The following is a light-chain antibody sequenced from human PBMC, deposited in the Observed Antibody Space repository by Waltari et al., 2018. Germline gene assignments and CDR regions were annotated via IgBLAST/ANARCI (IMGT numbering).Light chain of an antibody. CDR1: QTIKNY. Sequence: DIQMTQSPSSLSASVGDRVTITCRASQTIKNYLNWYQQKPGKAPNLLIYAASTLQSGVPSRFSGSGFGTDFTFIISRLQPEDLATYYCQQSFSTPYTFGQGTKLEIK. CDR3: QQSFSTPYT. CDR2: AAS. V-gene: IGKV1-39*01. J-gene: IGKJ2*01.